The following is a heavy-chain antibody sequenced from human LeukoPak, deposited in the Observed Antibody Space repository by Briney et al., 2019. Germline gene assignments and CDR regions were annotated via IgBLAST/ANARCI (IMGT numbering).Heavy chain of an antibody. J-gene: IGHJ4*02. CDR3: ARRPTDTVAGTRGGDY. D-gene: IGHD6-19*01. Sequence: SETLSLTCAVYGGSFSGYYWSWIRQPPGKGLEWIGEINHSGSTNYNPSLKSRVTISVDTSKNQFSLKLSSVTAADTAVYYRARRPTDTVAGTRGGDYWGQGTLVTVSS. V-gene: IGHV4-34*01. CDR1: GGSFSGYY. CDR2: INHSGST.